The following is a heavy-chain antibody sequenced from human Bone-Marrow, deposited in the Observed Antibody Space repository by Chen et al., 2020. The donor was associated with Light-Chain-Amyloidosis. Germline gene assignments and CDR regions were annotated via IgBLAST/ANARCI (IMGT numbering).Heavy chain of an antibody. V-gene: IGHV3-49*04. D-gene: IGHD6-19*01. CDR1: GFTFGDYA. Sequence: EVQLVESGGGLVQPGRSLRLSCTAPGFTFGDYAMSWVRQAPGKGLEWVGFIRSKAYGGTTEYAASVKGRFTISRDDSKSIAYLQMNSLKTEDTAVYYCTRDREAKQWLVLWPWFDPWGQGTLVTVSS. CDR3: TRDREAKQWLVLWPWFDP. CDR2: IRSKAYGGTT. J-gene: IGHJ5*02.